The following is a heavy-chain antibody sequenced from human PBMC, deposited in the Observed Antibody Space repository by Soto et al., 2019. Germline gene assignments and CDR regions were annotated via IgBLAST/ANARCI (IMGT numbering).Heavy chain of an antibody. CDR2: IYYSGST. Sequence: PSETLSLTCTVSGGSVSSGTYYWTWIRQPPGKGLEWIGSIYYSGSTNYSPSLKSRVTMSVDTSKNQFSLKLSSVTAADTAVYYWARDLGGIVATDETYGRDVWGQGTTVTVSS. CDR1: GGSVSSGTYY. CDR3: ARDLGGIVATDETYGRDV. V-gene: IGHV4-61*01. D-gene: IGHD5-12*01. J-gene: IGHJ6*02.